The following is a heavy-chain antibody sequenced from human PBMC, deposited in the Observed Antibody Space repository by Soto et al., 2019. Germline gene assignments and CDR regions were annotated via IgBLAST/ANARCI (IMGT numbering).Heavy chain of an antibody. V-gene: IGHV3-30-3*01. Sequence: QVQLVESGGGVVQPGRSLRLSCAASGFTFSSYAMHWVRQAPGKGLEWVAVISYDGSNKYYADSVKGRFTISRDNSKNTLYLQMNSLRAEDTAVYYCARVERYWGQGTLVTVSS. CDR1: GFTFSSYA. J-gene: IGHJ4*02. CDR2: ISYDGSNK. CDR3: ARVERY.